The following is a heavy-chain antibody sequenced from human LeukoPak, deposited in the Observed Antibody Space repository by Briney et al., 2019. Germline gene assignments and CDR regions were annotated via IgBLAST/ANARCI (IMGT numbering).Heavy chain of an antibody. D-gene: IGHD2-21*02. CDR1: GFTFSSYG. Sequence: SGGSLRLSCAASGFTFSSYGMHWVRQAPGKGLEWVAFIRYDGSNKYYADSVKGRFTISRDNSKNTLYLQMNSLRAEDTAVYYCAKAYCGGDCYSLVGAFDIWGQGTMVTVSS. CDR2: IRYDGSNK. V-gene: IGHV3-30*02. CDR3: AKAYCGGDCYSLVGAFDI. J-gene: IGHJ3*02.